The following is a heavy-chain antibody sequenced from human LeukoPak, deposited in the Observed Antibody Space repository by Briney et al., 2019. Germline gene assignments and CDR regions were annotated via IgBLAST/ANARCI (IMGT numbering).Heavy chain of an antibody. J-gene: IGHJ5*02. CDR1: GYTFTSYG. V-gene: IGHV1-2*02. D-gene: IGHD4-17*01. CDR2: INPNSGGT. Sequence: ASVKVSCKASGYTFTSYGISWVRQAPGQGLEWMGWINPNSGGTNYAQKFQGRVTMTRDTSISTAYMELSRLRSDDTAVYYCARCLPLWLTPGNWFDPWGQGTLVTVSS. CDR3: ARCLPLWLTPGNWFDP.